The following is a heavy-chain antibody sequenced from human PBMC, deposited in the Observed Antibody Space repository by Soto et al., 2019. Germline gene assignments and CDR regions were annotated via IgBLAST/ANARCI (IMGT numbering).Heavy chain of an antibody. J-gene: IGHJ4*02. CDR2: IYDRATP. CDR1: GGSISSGGYY. V-gene: IGHV4-61*08. Sequence: SETLSLTCTVSGGSISSGGYYWSWLRQPPGKGLEWIGYIYDRATPNTNPSLKSRVAISQDTSKNQFSLKLSSVTAADTAVYYCARHYGDGYDYVDYWGQGILVTVSS. CDR3: ARHYGDGYDYVDY. D-gene: IGHD5-12*01.